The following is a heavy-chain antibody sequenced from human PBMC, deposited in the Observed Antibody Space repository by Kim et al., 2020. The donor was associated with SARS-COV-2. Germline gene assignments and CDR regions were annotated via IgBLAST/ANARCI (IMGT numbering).Heavy chain of an antibody. D-gene: IGHD3-3*02. CDR2: GSTI. Sequence: GSTIYYADSVKGRFTISRDNAKNSLYLQMNSLRAEDTAVYYCASFLLGNSWGQGTLVTVSS. CDR3: ASFLLGNS. V-gene: IGHV3-11*01. J-gene: IGHJ4*02.